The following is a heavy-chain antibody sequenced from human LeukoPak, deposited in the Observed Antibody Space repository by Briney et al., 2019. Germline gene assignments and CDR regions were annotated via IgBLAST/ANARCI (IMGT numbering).Heavy chain of an antibody. V-gene: IGHV5-51*01. CDR2: IYPGDSDT. J-gene: IGHJ3*02. D-gene: IGHD4-23*01. Sequence: GESLKISCKGSGYSFTGYWIGWVRRMPGKDLEWMGVIYPGDSDTRYSPSFQGQVTISADKSISTAYLQWSSLKASDTAMYYCAVASDYGGNPGDFDTWGQGTTVTVSS. CDR3: AVASDYGGNPGDFDT. CDR1: GYSFTGYW.